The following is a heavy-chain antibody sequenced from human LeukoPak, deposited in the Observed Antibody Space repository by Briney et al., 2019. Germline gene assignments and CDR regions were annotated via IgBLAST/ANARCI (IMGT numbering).Heavy chain of an antibody. CDR2: VSTYNGDT. V-gene: IGHV1-18*01. D-gene: IGHD1-14*01. CDR3: ARAESMALYFLY. J-gene: IGHJ1*01. CDR1: GYTFTDFG. Sequence: ASVKVSCKASGYTFTDFGFIWVRQAPGQGLEWMGWVSTYNGDTDYANKFQDRVTMTTESSTQTTFMELRNLRSDDTAVYYCARAESMALYFLYWGQGTLVSVSS.